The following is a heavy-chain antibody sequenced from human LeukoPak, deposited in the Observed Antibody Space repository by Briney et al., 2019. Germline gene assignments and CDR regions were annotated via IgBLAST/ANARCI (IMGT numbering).Heavy chain of an antibody. CDR1: GFTVSSNY. V-gene: IGHV3-53*01. CDR2: IYSGGST. CDR3: AKDKHYDSSALYPYFDY. D-gene: IGHD3-22*01. Sequence: GGSLRLSCAASGFTVSSNYMSWVRQAPGKGLEWVSVIYSGGSTYYADSVKGRFTISRDNSKNTLYLQMNSLRAEDTAVYYCAKDKHYDSSALYPYFDYWGQGTLVTVSS. J-gene: IGHJ4*02.